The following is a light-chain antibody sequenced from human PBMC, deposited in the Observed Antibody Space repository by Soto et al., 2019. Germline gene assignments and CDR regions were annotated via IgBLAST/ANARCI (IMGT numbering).Light chain of an antibody. Sequence: DIQMTQSASTLSASLGDRVTITCRASQSITNRLAWYQQKPGKAPKVLIYDASNLEYGVPSRFSGSGFGTESILTISSLKPDDFATYCCQHYGGMWTFGQGTKVDIK. CDR1: QSITNR. CDR3: QHYGGMWT. CDR2: DAS. J-gene: IGKJ1*01. V-gene: IGKV1-5*01.